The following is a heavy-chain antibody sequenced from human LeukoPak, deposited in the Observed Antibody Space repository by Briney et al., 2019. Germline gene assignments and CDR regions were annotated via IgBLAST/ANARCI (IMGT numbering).Heavy chain of an antibody. CDR2: IYTSGST. J-gene: IGHJ5*02. CDR3: ARSVFWSGYSYNWFDP. Sequence: SQTLSLTCTVSGGSISSGSYYWSWIRQPAGKGLEWIGRIYTSGSTNYNPSLKSRVTISVDTSKHQFSLKLSSVTAADTAVYYCARSVFWSGYSYNWFDPWGQGTLVTVSS. D-gene: IGHD3-3*01. CDR1: GGSISSGSYY. V-gene: IGHV4-61*02.